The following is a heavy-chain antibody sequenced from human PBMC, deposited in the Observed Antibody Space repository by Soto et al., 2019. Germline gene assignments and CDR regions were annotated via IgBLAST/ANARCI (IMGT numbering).Heavy chain of an antibody. CDR3: TTLTATYFDY. J-gene: IGHJ4*02. CDR2: LRSITSGGTT. D-gene: IGHD3-9*01. V-gene: IGHV3-49*03. Sequence: EVQLVASGGGLVQPGQSLRLSCTTSGFAFGDYAISWFRQTPGRGLEWIGLLRSITSGGTTEYAASLKGRFTISRDDSRGTADLHMSSLQTEDSGLYYCTTLTATYFDYWGQGTLVTVSS. CDR1: GFAFGDYA.